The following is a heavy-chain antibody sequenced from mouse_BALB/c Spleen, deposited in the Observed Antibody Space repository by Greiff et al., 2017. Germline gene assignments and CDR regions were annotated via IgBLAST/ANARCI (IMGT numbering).Heavy chain of an antibody. CDR2: ISSGGST. CDR1: GFTFSSYA. D-gene: IGHD2-14*01. V-gene: IGHV5-6-5*01. J-gene: IGHJ3*01. CDR3: ARGGGYDGGAWFAY. Sequence: EVKLMESGGGLVKPGGSLKLSCAASGFTFSSYAMSWVRQTPEKRLEWVASISSGGSTYYPDSVKGRFTISRDNARNILYLQMSSLRSEDTAMYYCARGGGYDGGAWFAYWGQGTLVTVSA.